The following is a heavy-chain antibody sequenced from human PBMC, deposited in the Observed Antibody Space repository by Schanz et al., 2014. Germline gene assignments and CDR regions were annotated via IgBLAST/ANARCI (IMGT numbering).Heavy chain of an antibody. CDR2: IIPVLNIA. V-gene: IGHV1-69*02. CDR3: ARGRGFYDY. CDR1: GGTFSSYT. J-gene: IGHJ4*02. D-gene: IGHD3-10*01. Sequence: QLQLVQSGAEVKKPGSSVKVSCKLSGGTFSSYTISWMRQAPGQGLEWMGKIIPVLNIATYAQRFQGRVSITADTSKNTAYMELSSLTSEDTAVHYCARGRGFYDYWGQGTLVTVSS.